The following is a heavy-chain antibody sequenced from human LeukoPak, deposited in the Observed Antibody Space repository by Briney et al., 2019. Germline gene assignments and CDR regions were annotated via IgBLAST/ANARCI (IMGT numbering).Heavy chain of an antibody. V-gene: IGHV4-59*12. D-gene: IGHD3-22*01. CDR2: IYYSGST. J-gene: IGHJ4*02. CDR3: ARAPYYDSSGYHSAYFEY. CDR1: GDSISSYY. Sequence: SETLSLTCTVSGDSISSYYWSWIRQPPGKGLEWIGYIYYSGSTNYNPSLKSRVTISVDTSKNQFSLKLSSVTAADTAVYYCARAPYYDSSGYHSAYFEYWGQGTLVTVSS.